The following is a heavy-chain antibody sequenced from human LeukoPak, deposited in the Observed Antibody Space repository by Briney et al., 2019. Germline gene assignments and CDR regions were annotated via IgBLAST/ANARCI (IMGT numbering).Heavy chain of an antibody. D-gene: IGHD6-13*01. CDR3: AKDRAVGAAAYYFDF. J-gene: IGHJ4*02. Sequence: GGSLRLSCAASGFTFSSYGMHWVRQAPGRGLEWVAYLRYDGGNKYYADFVKGRFTISRDNSKNTLFLQMNSLRDEDTAVYYCAKDRAVGAAAYYFDFWGQGTLVTVSS. CDR2: LRYDGGNK. V-gene: IGHV3-30*02. CDR1: GFTFSSYG.